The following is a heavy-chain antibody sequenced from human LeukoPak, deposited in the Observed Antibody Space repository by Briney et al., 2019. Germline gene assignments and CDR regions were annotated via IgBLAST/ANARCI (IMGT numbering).Heavy chain of an antibody. V-gene: IGHV1-69*04. CDR3: ARDRYFESRLAYCGGDCYLDI. Sequence: EASVKVSCKASGGTFSSYTISWVRQAPGQGLEWMGRIIPILGIANYAQKFQGRVTITADKSTSTAYMELSSLRSEDTAVYYCARDRYFESRLAYCGGDCYLDIWGQGTMVTVSS. CDR1: GGTFSSYT. CDR2: IIPILGIA. J-gene: IGHJ3*02. D-gene: IGHD2-21*01.